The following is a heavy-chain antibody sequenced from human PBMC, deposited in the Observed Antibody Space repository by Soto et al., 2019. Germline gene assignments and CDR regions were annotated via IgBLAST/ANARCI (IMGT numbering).Heavy chain of an antibody. CDR3: AKWTGGIAAAGTSYYFDY. V-gene: IGHV3-23*01. Sequence: GGSLRLSCAASGFTFSSYAMSWVRQAPGKGLEWVSAISGSGGSTYYADSVKGRFTISRDNSKNTLYLQMNSLRAEDTAVYYCAKWTGGIAAAGTSYYFDYWGQGTLVTVSS. J-gene: IGHJ4*02. CDR1: GFTFSSYA. CDR2: ISGSGGST. D-gene: IGHD6-13*01.